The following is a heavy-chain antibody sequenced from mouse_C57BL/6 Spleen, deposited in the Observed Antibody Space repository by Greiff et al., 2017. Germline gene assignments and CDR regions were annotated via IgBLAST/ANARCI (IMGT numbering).Heavy chain of an antibody. J-gene: IGHJ3*01. CDR3: ARLGDGFFAY. CDR2: IYPGDGDT. Sequence: VQLQQSGPELVKPGASVKISCKASGYAFSSSWMNWVKQRPGKGLEWIGGIYPGDGDTNYNGKFKGKATLTADKSSSTAYMQLSSLTSEDSAVYFCARLGDGFFAYWGKGTLVTVSA. CDR1: GYAFSSSW. V-gene: IGHV1-82*01. D-gene: IGHD3-3*01.